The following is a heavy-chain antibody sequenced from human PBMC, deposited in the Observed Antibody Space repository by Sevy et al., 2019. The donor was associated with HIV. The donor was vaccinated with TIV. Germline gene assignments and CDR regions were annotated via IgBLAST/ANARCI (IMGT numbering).Heavy chain of an antibody. J-gene: IGHJ3*02. V-gene: IGHV3-30-3*01. CDR3: ARDNNFWSGYYTGRGGAFDI. CDR2: ISYDGSNK. D-gene: IGHD3-3*01. CDR1: GFTFSSYA. Sequence: GGSLRLSCAASGFTFSSYAMHWVRQAPGKGLEWVAVISYDGSNKYYADSVKGRFTISRDNSKTTLYLQMNSLRAEDTAVYYCARDNNFWSGYYTGRGGAFDIWGQGTMVTVSS.